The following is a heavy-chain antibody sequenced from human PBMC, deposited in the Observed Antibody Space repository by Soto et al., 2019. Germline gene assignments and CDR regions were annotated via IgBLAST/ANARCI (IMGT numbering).Heavy chain of an antibody. CDR1: GFTFSSYA. V-gene: IGHV3-23*01. Sequence: EVQLLESGGGLVQPGGSLRLSCAASGFTFSSYAMSWVRQAPGKGLEWVSAISGGGGSTYYADSVKGRFTISRDNSKNTLYLQMNSLRAEDTAVYYCAKGTGYCSGGSCYFQYYFDYWGQGTLVTVSS. CDR3: AKGTGYCSGGSCYFQYYFDY. CDR2: ISGGGGST. D-gene: IGHD2-15*01. J-gene: IGHJ4*02.